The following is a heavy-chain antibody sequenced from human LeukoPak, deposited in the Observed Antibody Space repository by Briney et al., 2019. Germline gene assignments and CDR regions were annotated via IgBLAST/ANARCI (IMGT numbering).Heavy chain of an antibody. V-gene: IGHV3-49*03. D-gene: IGHD5-18*01. CDR2: IRSKAYGGTT. Sequence: GGSLRLSCTASGFTFGDYAMSWFRQAPGKGLEWVGFIRSKAYGGTTEYAASVKDRFTISRDDSKSIAYLQMNSLKTEDTAVYYCTRDRTAMVTYYYYYYMDVWGKGTTVTVSS. J-gene: IGHJ6*03. CDR1: GFTFGDYA. CDR3: TRDRTAMVTYYYYYYMDV.